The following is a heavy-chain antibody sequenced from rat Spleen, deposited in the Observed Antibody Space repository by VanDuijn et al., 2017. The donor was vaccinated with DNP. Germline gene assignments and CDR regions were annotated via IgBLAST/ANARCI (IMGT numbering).Heavy chain of an antibody. V-gene: IGHV5-25*01. D-gene: IGHD1-11*01. CDR1: GFIFSNYD. Sequence: EVQLVESGGGLVQPGRSLKLSCAASGFIFSNYDMAWVRQTPTKGLEWVASISTAGGNDYYRDSVKGRFTISRDNARRSLSLQMDNLRSEDTATYYCARDNYGGYYWGHGVMVTVSS. J-gene: IGHJ2*01. CDR2: ISTAGGND. CDR3: ARDNYGGYY.